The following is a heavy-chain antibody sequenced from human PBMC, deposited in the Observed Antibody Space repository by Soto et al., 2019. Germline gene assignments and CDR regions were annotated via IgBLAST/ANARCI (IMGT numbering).Heavy chain of an antibody. V-gene: IGHV4-39*01. CDR1: GGSISTSNYY. CDR3: ARAPRLAPFDI. D-gene: IGHD6-19*01. CDR2: MFYSGTT. Sequence: SETLSLTCSVSGGSISTSNYYWGWIRQPPGKGLEWIGSMFYSGTTYKNPSLKSRVSISVDTSKNQFSLKLTSVTAADTALYFCARAPRLAPFDIWAQGTMVTVSS. J-gene: IGHJ3*02.